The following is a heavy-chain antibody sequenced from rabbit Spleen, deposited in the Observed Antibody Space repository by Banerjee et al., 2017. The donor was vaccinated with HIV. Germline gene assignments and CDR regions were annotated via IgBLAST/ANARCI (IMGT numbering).Heavy chain of an antibody. CDR3: ARGYDGVSGSGCGYWFGL. D-gene: IGHD1-1*01. V-gene: IGHV1S45*01. CDR1: GFSFSSSYW. J-gene: IGHJ3*01. CDR2: IYTGSSGTT. Sequence: QEQLVESGGGLVKPEGSLTLTCKASGFSFSSSYWICWVRQAPGKGLEWIACIYTGSSGTTYYASWAKGRFTISKTSTTVDLKMTGLTAADTATYFCARGYDGVSGSGCGYWFGLWGQGTLVTVS.